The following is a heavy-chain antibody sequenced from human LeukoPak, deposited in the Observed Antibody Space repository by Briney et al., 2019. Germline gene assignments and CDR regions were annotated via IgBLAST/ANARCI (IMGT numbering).Heavy chain of an antibody. CDR3: ARDSRYGTRRFDY. V-gene: IGHV3-7*01. Sequence: PGGSLRLSCAASEFTFSDYWMSWVRQAPGKGLEWVANIKQDGTEKYYVDSVKGRFAISRDNSKNPLYLLMNSLRAEDTAVYYCARDSRYGTRRFDYWGQGTLVTASS. CDR2: IKQDGTEK. CDR1: EFTFSDYW. D-gene: IGHD5-18*01. J-gene: IGHJ4*02.